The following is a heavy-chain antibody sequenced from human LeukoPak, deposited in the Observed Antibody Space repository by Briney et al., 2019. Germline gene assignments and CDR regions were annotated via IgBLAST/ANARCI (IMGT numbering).Heavy chain of an antibody. Sequence: SETLSLTCTVSGGSISSYYWSWLRQPPGKGLEWIGYIYYSGSTNYNPSLKSRVTISVDTSKNQFSLKLSSVTAADTAVYYCARTRGSGLGQPVGGYYFDYWGQGTLVTVSS. CDR1: GGSISSYY. V-gene: IGHV4-59*01. D-gene: IGHD1-26*01. CDR3: ARTRGSGLGQPVGGYYFDY. J-gene: IGHJ4*02. CDR2: IYYSGST.